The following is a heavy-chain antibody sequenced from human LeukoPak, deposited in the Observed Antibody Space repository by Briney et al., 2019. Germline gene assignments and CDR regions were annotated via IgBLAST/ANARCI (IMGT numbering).Heavy chain of an antibody. CDR2: IYPGDSDT. Sequence: KPGESLKISCKGSGYSFTSYWIGWVRQMPGKGLEWMGIIYPGDSDTRYSPSFQGQVTISADKSISTAYLQWSSLKASDTAMYYCARVMVRGGHRAQHYYYYYMDVWGKGTTVTISS. J-gene: IGHJ6*03. CDR3: ARVMVRGGHRAQHYYYYYMDV. CDR1: GYSFTSYW. V-gene: IGHV5-51*03. D-gene: IGHD3-10*01.